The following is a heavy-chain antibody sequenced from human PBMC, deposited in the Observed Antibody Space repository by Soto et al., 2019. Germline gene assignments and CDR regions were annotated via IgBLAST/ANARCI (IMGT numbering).Heavy chain of an antibody. Sequence: SETLSLTCTVSGGSITSSYWSWIRRPPGKGLEWIAYIYDTGISGYTPSTSYNPSLKSRVTMSVDTSKSQFSLKLTSVTAADTAVYYCARVQYEQQLTPYFDYWGQGTLVTVSS. D-gene: IGHD6-13*01. V-gene: IGHV4-59*01. CDR1: GGSITSSY. J-gene: IGHJ4*02. CDR3: ARVQYEQQLTPYFDY. CDR2: IYDTGISGYTPST.